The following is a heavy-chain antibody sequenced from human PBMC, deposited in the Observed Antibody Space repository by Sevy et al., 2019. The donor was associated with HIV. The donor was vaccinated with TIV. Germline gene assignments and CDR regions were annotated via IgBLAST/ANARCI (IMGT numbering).Heavy chain of an antibody. CDR2: ISYDGSNK. V-gene: IGHV3-30-3*01. Sequence: GGSLRLSCEASGFTFSSYAMHWVRQAPGKGLEWVAVISYDGSNKYYADSVKGRFTISRDNSKNTLYLQMNSLRAEDTAVYYCARDQTSPNYYGSSGHWGGDAFDIWGQGTMVTVSS. CDR1: GFTFSSYA. D-gene: IGHD3-22*01. CDR3: ARDQTSPNYYGSSGHWGGDAFDI. J-gene: IGHJ3*02.